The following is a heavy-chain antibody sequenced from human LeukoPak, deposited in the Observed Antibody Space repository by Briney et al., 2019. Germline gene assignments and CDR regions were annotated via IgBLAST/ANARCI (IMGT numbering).Heavy chain of an antibody. D-gene: IGHD3-3*01. CDR1: GGSISSNSYY. V-gene: IGHV4-39*07. CDR3: ARPLATYYDFWSGYHDAFDI. CDR2: IYYSGST. Sequence: SETLSLTCAVSGGSISSNSYYWGWIRQPPGKGLEWIGSIYYSGSTYYNPSLKSRVTISVDTSKNQFSLKLSSVTAADTAVYYCARPLATYYDFWSGYHDAFDIWGQGTMVTVSS. J-gene: IGHJ3*02.